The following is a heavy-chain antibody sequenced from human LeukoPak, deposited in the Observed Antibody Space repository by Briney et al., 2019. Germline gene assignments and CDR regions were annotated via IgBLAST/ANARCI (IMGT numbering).Heavy chain of an antibody. Sequence: ASVKVSCKASGYTFTSYGISWVRQAPGQGLEWMGWISAYNGNTNYAQKLQGRVTMTTDTSTSTAYMELRSLRSDDTAVYYCAINPRSPHFTNDAFDIWGQGTMVTVSS. CDR1: GYTFTSYG. CDR2: ISAYNGNT. V-gene: IGHV1-18*01. D-gene: IGHD6-13*01. J-gene: IGHJ3*02. CDR3: AINPRSPHFTNDAFDI.